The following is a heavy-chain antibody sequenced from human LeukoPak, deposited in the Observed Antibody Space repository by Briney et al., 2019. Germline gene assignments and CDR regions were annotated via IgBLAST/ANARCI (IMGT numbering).Heavy chain of an antibody. CDR2: IIPIFGTA. D-gene: IGHD1-26*01. CDR1: GGTFISYA. CDR3: ARSANSGSYYLWLDP. V-gene: IGHV1-69*13. Sequence: ASVKVSCKASGGTFISYAISWVRQAPGQGLEWMGGIIPIFGTANYAQKFQGRVTITADESTSTAYMELSSLRSEDTAVYYCARSANSGSYYLWLDPWGQGTLVTVSS. J-gene: IGHJ5*02.